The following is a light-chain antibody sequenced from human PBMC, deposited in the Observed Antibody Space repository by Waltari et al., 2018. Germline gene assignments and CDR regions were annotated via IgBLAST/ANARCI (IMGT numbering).Light chain of an antibody. V-gene: IGLV3-19*01. Sequence: SXELTQDPAVSXALXXXXXXXXQXXXXXXXXXXXXQKQPGQAPILVIYGKNNRPSGIPDRFSGSSSGNTASLTITGAQAEDEADYYCNSRDSSGNHYVVFGGGTKLTVL. CDR3: NSRDSSGNHYVV. CDR2: GKN. J-gene: IGLJ2*01. CDR1: XXXXXX.